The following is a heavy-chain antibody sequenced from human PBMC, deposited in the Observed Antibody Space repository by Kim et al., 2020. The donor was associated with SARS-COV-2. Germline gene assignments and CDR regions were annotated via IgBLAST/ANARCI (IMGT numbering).Heavy chain of an antibody. CDR1: GFTFSSYS. Sequence: GGSLRLSCAASGFTFSSYSMNWVRQAPGKGLEWVSYISSSSSTIYYADSVKGRFTISRDNAKNSLYLQMNSLRDEDTAVYYCASSTDIVAPPYYYGMDVWGQGTTVTVSS. D-gene: IGHD5-12*01. CDR3: ASSTDIVAPPYYYGMDV. CDR2: ISSSSSTI. J-gene: IGHJ6*02. V-gene: IGHV3-48*02.